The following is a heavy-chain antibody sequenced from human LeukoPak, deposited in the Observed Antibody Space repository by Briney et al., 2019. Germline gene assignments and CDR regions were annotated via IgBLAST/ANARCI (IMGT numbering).Heavy chain of an antibody. J-gene: IGHJ5*02. V-gene: IGHV3-7*01. CDR3: AREVHEYQLLNNWFDP. CDR1: ESTFSSYW. CDR2: IKLDRSEK. D-gene: IGHD2-2*01. Sequence: PGGSLRLSCAAPESTFSSYWMSWVRQAPGKGLNWVANIKLDRSEKYYVDSVKGRFIISRDNAKSSLYLQMNSLRAEDTAVYYCAREVHEYQLLNNWFDPWGQGTLVTVSS.